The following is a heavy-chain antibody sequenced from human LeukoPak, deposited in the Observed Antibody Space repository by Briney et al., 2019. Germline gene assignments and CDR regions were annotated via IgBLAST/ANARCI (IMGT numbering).Heavy chain of an antibody. V-gene: IGHV4-59*01. CDR2: IYYSGSA. CDR1: GGSISTYY. D-gene: IGHD5-12*01. CDR3: ARTGVVATSYFFDY. Sequence: SETLSLTCTVSGGSISTYYWSWIRQPPGKGLEWIGYIYYSGSANYNPSLRSRVTMSVDTSKNQFSLKLTSVTAADTAVYYCARTGVVATSYFFDYWGQGILVTVSS. J-gene: IGHJ4*02.